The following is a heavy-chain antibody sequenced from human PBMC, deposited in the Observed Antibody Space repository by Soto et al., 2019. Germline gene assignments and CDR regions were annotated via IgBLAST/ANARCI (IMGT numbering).Heavy chain of an antibody. CDR2: IKRKTDGGRT. Sequence: GGSLSLSCAASGFTFSNAWMSWVRQAPGKGLEWVGRIKRKTDGGRTDYAAPVKGRFTISRDDSKNTLYLQMNSLKTEDTAVYYCTTDLNAEGTTQGQGNYWGQGTLVTVSS. D-gene: IGHD1-7*01. V-gene: IGHV3-15*01. J-gene: IGHJ4*02. CDR1: GFTFSNAW. CDR3: TTDLNAEGTTQGQGNY.